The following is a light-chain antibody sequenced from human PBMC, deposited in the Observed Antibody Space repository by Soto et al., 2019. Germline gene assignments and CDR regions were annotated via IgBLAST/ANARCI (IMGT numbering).Light chain of an antibody. V-gene: IGKV3-20*01. CDR1: QSVDSNY. CDR2: DAS. CDR3: PQYDISPYTT. Sequence: EIVLTQSPDTLSLPPGERATLSCRASQSVDSNYLAWYQQKPGQAPRVLIYDASIRATGIPDRFSGSGSGTDFTLTISRLEPYFFAVQHCPQYDISPYTTVGG. J-gene: IGKJ4*01.